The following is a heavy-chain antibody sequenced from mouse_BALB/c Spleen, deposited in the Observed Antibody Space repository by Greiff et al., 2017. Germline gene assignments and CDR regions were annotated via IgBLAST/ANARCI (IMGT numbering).Heavy chain of an antibody. D-gene: IGHD1-2*01. J-gene: IGHJ2*01. CDR3: ASGGTATWWVDY. CDR2: IYPGNVNT. CDR1: GYTFTSYY. V-gene: IGHV1S56*01. Sequence: QVQLQQSGPELVKPGASVRISCKASGYTFTSYYIHWVKQRPGQGLEWIGWIYPGNVNTKYNEKFKGKATLTADKSSSTAYMQLSSLTSEDSAVYFCASGGTATWWVDYWGQGTTLTVSS.